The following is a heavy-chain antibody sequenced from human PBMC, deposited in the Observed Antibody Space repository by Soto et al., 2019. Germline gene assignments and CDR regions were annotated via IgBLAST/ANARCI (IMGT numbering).Heavy chain of an antibody. V-gene: IGHV4-39*01. D-gene: IGHD1-20*01. Sequence: PSETLSLTFTVSGASISVHSYYWTWIRQPPGKGLEWIGSSYYSGTTYFNPSLNSRATISVDTSNNQFSLRLTSVPAAETAIYYCTRRYNWNDIYFDPWGPGALVTGSS. CDR1: GASISVHSYY. CDR3: TRRYNWNDIYFDP. J-gene: IGHJ5*02. CDR2: SYYSGTT.